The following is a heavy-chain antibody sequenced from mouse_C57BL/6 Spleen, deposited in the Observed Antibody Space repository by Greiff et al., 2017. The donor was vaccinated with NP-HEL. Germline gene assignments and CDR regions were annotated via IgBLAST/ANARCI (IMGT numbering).Heavy chain of an antibody. J-gene: IGHJ2*01. D-gene: IGHD1-2*01. Sequence: QVQLQQPGAELVRPGSSVKLSCKASGYTFTSYWMHWVKQRPIQGLEWIGNIDPSDSETHYNQKFKDKATLTVDKSSSTAYMQLSSLTSEDSAVYFCARSPGDNGAARFDYWGQGTTLTVSS. CDR1: GYTFTSYW. CDR3: ARSPGDNGAARFDY. V-gene: IGHV1-52*01. CDR2: IDPSDSET.